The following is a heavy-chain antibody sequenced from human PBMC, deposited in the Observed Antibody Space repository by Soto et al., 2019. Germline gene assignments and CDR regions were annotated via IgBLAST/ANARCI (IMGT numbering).Heavy chain of an antibody. D-gene: IGHD1-26*01. V-gene: IGHV4-4*02. CDR1: GGPISTNNW. CDR2: IYQSGTT. Sequence: QVQLQESGPGLVKSSGTLSLTCAVSGGPISTNNWWSWVRRPPGKGLEWIGEIYQSGTTHYNSSLKSRVNISIDKSRNEFSRHVRSVTAADTAVYYCARVVGVASGGPLAYWGQGALVSVSS. CDR3: ARVVGVASGGPLAY. J-gene: IGHJ4*02.